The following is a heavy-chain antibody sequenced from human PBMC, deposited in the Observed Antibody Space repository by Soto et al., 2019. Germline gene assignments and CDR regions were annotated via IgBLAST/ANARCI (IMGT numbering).Heavy chain of an antibody. CDR2: ISPMFGAA. V-gene: IGHV1-69*19. CDR1: GGTFNTYA. CDR3: AREVQVHTPAFVY. D-gene: IGHD3-10*01. Sequence: QVQLVQSGAEMKKPGSSVKVSCQSSGGTFNTYAMNWVRQAPGQGPEWMGDISPMFGAANYAPKFQGRVTITADESTGTSSMKLSSLTSGDTALYFCAREVQVHTPAFVYWGQGTLVTVSS. J-gene: IGHJ4*02.